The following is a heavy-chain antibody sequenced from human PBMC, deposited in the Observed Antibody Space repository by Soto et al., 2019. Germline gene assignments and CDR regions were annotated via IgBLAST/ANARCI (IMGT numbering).Heavy chain of an antibody. J-gene: IGHJ4*02. Sequence: QVQLEESGGGVVQPGRSLRLSCAASGFTVSSYGMHWVRQAPGKGLHWVAVISYDGNNKYYADSVKGRFTISRDNSKNTLFLQMNSLRAEDTAVYYCAKDRRGWELSFDYWGQGTLVTVSS. V-gene: IGHV3-30*18. CDR1: GFTVSSYG. CDR2: ISYDGNNK. CDR3: AKDRRGWELSFDY. D-gene: IGHD1-26*01.